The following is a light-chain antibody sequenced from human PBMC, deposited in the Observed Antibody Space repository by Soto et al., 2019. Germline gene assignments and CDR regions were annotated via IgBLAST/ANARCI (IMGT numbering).Light chain of an antibody. CDR1: QSVSSN. J-gene: IGKJ4*01. CDR3: QPYNNWPLT. Sequence: EIVMTQSPVTLSLSPGERATLSFMASQSVSSNLAWYQHKPGQTPRLLIYDTSTRATGVPTRFSGSRSGAEFTLTINSLQSEDFAVYYCQPYNNWPLTFGGGTKVDIK. V-gene: IGKV3-15*01. CDR2: DTS.